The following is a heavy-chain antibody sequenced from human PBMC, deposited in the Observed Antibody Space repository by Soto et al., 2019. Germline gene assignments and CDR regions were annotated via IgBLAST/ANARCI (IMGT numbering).Heavy chain of an antibody. J-gene: IGHJ4*02. D-gene: IGHD3-22*01. CDR2: IYHSGST. CDR1: GGSISSGGYS. Sequence: SETLSLTCAVSGGSISSGGYSWSWIRQPPGKGLEWIGYIYHSGSTYYNPSLKSRVTISVDRSKNQFSLSLTSVTAADTAVYYCARVRREYDNSGPVDYWGQGTLVTVSS. V-gene: IGHV4-30-2*01. CDR3: ARVRREYDNSGPVDY.